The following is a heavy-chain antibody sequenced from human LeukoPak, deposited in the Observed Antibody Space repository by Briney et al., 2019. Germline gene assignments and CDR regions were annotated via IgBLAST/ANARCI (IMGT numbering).Heavy chain of an antibody. D-gene: IGHD3-10*01. CDR3: AKSNGYGLVDI. V-gene: IGHV4-38-2*02. Sequence: PSETLSLTCSVSDYSISSGYYWGWIRQPPGKGLEWIGNIFYSGSTYYSPSLRSRVTISLDTSRNQFSLKLNSVTAADTAAYYCAKSNGYGLVDIWGQGTMVTVSS. CDR1: DYSISSGYY. CDR2: IFYSGST. J-gene: IGHJ3*02.